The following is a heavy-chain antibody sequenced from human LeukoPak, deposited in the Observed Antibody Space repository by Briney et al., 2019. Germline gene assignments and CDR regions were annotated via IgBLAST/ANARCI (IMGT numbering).Heavy chain of an antibody. D-gene: IGHD2-8*01. Sequence: PGGSLRLSCAASGFTFSSYSMNWVRQAPGKGLEWVSYISSSSSTIYYAESVKGRFTISRDNAKNSLYLQMNSLRAEDTALYDCARGASFDCTNGVCFSLFDYWGQGTLVTVSS. V-gene: IGHV3-48*04. CDR3: ARGASFDCTNGVCFSLFDY. CDR1: GFTFSSYS. CDR2: ISSSSSTI. J-gene: IGHJ4*02.